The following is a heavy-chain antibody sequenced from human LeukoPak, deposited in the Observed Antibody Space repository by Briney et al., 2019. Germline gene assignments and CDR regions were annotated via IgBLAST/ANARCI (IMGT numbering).Heavy chain of an antibody. Sequence: ASVKVSCKASGYTFTSYYMHWVRQAPGQGLEWMGIINPSGGSTSYAQKFQGRVTMTRDTSTSTVYMELSSLRSEDTAVYYCARDPDSSGYYYSGDTTKDYWGQGTLVTVSS. CDR3: ARDPDSSGYYYSGDTTKDY. V-gene: IGHV1-46*01. CDR2: INPSGGST. J-gene: IGHJ4*02. D-gene: IGHD3-22*01. CDR1: GYTFTSYY.